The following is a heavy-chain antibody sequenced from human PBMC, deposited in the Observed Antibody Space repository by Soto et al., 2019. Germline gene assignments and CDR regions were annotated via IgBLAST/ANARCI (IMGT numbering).Heavy chain of an antibody. D-gene: IGHD2-21*02. V-gene: IGHV1-69*13. CDR3: ARFDFGGDCNIDYYYYGMDV. J-gene: IGHJ6*02. Sequence: SVKVSCKASGGPFSSYAISWVRQAPGQGLEWMGGIIPIFGTANYAQKFQGRVTITADGSTSTSYMELSSLRSEDTAVYYCARFDFGGDCNIDYYYYGMDVWGQGTTVTVSS. CDR2: IIPIFGTA. CDR1: GGPFSSYA.